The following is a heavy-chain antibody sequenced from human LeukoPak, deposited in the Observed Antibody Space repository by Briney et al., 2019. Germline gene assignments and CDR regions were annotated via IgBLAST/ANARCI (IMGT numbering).Heavy chain of an antibody. V-gene: IGHV3-48*04. CDR2: ISSSSSTI. CDR3: ARGGWYSSSSSFDY. J-gene: IGHJ4*02. D-gene: IGHD6-13*01. CDR1: GFTFSSYS. Sequence: GGSLRLSCAASGFTFSSYSMNWVRQAPGKGLEWVSYISSSSSTIYYADSVKGRFTISRDNAKNSLYLQMNSLRAEDTAVYYCARGGWYSSSSSFDYWGQGTLVTVSS.